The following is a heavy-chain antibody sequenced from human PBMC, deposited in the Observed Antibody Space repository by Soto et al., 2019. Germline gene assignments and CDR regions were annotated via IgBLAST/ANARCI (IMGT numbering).Heavy chain of an antibody. CDR1: GFTFSSYA. CDR2: ISGIGGST. D-gene: IGHD6-13*01. Sequence: GGSLRLSWAASGFTFSSYAMNWVRQSPGKGLEWVATISGIGGSTYLADSVKCRLSISRDNSKNTVSLLMNSLRAEDTAVYFCARGSSGYISSWYYFDYWGRGTLVTVSS. CDR3: ARGSSGYISSWYYFDY. V-gene: IGHV3-23*01. J-gene: IGHJ4*02.